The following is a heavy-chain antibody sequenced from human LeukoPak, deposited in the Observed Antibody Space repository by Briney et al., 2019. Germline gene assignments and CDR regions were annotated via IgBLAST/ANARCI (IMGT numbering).Heavy chain of an antibody. V-gene: IGHV4-34*01. D-gene: IGHD2-15*01. J-gene: IGHJ3*02. CDR3: ASCSGGSCAGAFDI. Sequence: PSETLSLTCAVYGGSFSGYYWSWIRQPPGKGLEWIGEINHSGSTNYNPSLKSRVTISVDTSKNQFSLKLSSVTAADTAVYYCASCSGGSCAGAFDIWGQGTMVTVSS. CDR1: GGSFSGYY. CDR2: INHSGST.